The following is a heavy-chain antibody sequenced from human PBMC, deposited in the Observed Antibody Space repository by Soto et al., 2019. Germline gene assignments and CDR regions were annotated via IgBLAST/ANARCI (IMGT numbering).Heavy chain of an antibody. D-gene: IGHD6-13*01. CDR2: ISGSGGST. J-gene: IGHJ3*02. CDR3: AKDLYSSSWYREADDAFDI. Sequence: GGSLRLSCAASGFTFSSYAMSWVRQAPGKGLEWVSAISGSGGSTYYADSVKGRFTISRDNSKNTLYLQMNSLRAEDTAVYYCAKDLYSSSWYREADDAFDIWGQGTMVNVSS. V-gene: IGHV3-23*01. CDR1: GFTFSSYA.